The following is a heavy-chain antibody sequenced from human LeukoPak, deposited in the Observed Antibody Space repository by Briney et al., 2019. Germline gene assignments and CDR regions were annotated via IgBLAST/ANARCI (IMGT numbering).Heavy chain of an antibody. Sequence: GGSLRLSCAASGFTFSSYWMSWVRQAPGKGLEWVANIKQDGSEKYYVDSVKGRFTISRDNAKNSLYLQMNSLRAEDTAVYYCAKRLGSGSYSLNDAFDIWGQGTMVTVSS. D-gene: IGHD1-26*01. CDR1: GFTFSSYW. J-gene: IGHJ3*02. CDR2: IKQDGSEK. V-gene: IGHV3-7*03. CDR3: AKRLGSGSYSLNDAFDI.